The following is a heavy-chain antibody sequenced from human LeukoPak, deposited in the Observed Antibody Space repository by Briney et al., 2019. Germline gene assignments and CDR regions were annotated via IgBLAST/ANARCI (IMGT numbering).Heavy chain of an antibody. Sequence: SQTLSLTCTVSGGSISSGDYYWSWIRQPPGKGLEWIGYIYYSGSTYYNPSLKSRVTISVDTSKNQFSLKLSSVTAADTAVYYCARELGYCSGGSCYSEGWFDPWGQGTLVTVSS. CDR3: ARELGYCSGGSCYSEGWFDP. D-gene: IGHD2-15*01. CDR1: GGSISSGDYY. CDR2: IYYSGST. J-gene: IGHJ5*02. V-gene: IGHV4-30-4*01.